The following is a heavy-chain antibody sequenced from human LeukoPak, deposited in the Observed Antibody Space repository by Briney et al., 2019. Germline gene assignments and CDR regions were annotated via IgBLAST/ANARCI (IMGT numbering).Heavy chain of an antibody. Sequence: GGSLRLSCAASGVTFSSYKMCWVRDGPGTGLEWVGNIKQDGSEKYYVDSEKGRFTISRDNAKNSLYLQMNSLRAEDTAVYYCARLRYFDWLWVYWGPGTLVTVSS. D-gene: IGHD3-9*01. CDR1: GVTFSSYK. J-gene: IGHJ4*02. CDR2: IKQDGSEK. V-gene: IGHV3-7*01. CDR3: ARLRYFDWLWVY.